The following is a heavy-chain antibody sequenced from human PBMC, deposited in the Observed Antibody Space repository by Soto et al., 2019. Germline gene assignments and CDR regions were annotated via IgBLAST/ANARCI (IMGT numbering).Heavy chain of an antibody. CDR2: INDGNGNT. Sequence: QVQLVQSGAEEKKPGASVKVSCKASGYTFTSYAIHWVRQAPGQRLEWMGWINDGNGNTKYSQKFQGRVTITRDTSERIAYMDLSSLRSEDTAVYYCESSRIQVESYGMDVGGQGTTATVSS. J-gene: IGHJ6*02. D-gene: IGHD1-1*01. CDR1: GYTFTSYA. CDR3: ESSRIQVESYGMDV. V-gene: IGHV1-3*05.